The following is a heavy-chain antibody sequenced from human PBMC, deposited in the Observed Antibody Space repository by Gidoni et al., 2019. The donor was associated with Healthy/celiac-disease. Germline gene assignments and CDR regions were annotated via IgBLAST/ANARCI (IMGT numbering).Heavy chain of an antibody. D-gene: IGHD2-15*01. Sequence: EVQLVESGGGLVQPGMSLVLSCAASGFTFDDYAMHWVRQAPGKGLEWVSGISWNSGSIGYADSVKGRFTISRDNAKNSLYLQMNSLRAEDTALYYCAKLPGGNWGRYYYGMDVWGQGTTVTVSS. J-gene: IGHJ6*02. CDR2: ISWNSGSI. CDR1: GFTFDDYA. V-gene: IGHV3-9*01. CDR3: AKLPGGNWGRYYYGMDV.